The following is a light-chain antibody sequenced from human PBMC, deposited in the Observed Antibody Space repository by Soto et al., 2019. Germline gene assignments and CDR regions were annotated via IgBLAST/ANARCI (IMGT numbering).Light chain of an antibody. CDR1: NSDIGAYNF. V-gene: IGLV2-8*01. J-gene: IGLJ2*01. CDR2: EVN. Sequence: QSALTQPASVSGSPGQSITISCAGTNSDIGAYNFVSWYQQHPGKAPKLMIYEVNKRPSGVPDRFSGSKSGNTASLTVSGLQTEDEADYYCSSYAGSYTVVFGGGTKLTVL. CDR3: SSYAGSYTVV.